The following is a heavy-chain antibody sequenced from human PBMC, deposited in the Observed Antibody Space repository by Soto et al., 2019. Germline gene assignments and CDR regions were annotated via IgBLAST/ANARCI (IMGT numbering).Heavy chain of an antibody. Sequence: ASVKVSCKASGYTFTDYYIHWVRQAPGQGLEWMGWINPNSGGTIYAQKSQGWVTMTRDTSISTAYMEVSRLRSDDTAVYYCARGGKRSVTTSDYWGQGTLVTVSS. CDR2: INPNSGGT. D-gene: IGHD4-17*01. CDR1: GYTFTDYY. J-gene: IGHJ4*02. CDR3: ARGGKRSVTTSDY. V-gene: IGHV1-2*04.